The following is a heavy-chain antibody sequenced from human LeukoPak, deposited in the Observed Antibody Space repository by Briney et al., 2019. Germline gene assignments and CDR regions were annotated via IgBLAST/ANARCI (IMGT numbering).Heavy chain of an antibody. CDR1: GGSISSYY. CDR2: IYYSGST. CDR3: ARGRSSSWLGLVGWFDP. Sequence: SETLSLTCTVSGGSISSYYWSWIRQPPGKGLEWIGYIYYSGSTNYNPSLKSRVTISVDTSKNQFSLKLSSVTAADTAVYYCARGRSSSWLGLVGWFDPWGQGTLVTVSS. V-gene: IGHV4-59*01. J-gene: IGHJ5*02. D-gene: IGHD6-13*01.